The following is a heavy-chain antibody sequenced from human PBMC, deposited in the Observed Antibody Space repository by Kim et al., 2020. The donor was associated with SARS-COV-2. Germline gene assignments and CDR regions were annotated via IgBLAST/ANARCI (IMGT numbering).Heavy chain of an antibody. CDR2: IYYSGST. CDR3: AVYDILTGYFDY. CDR1: GGSVSSGSYY. J-gene: IGHJ4*02. Sequence: SETLSLTCTVSGGSVSSGSYYWSWIRQPPGKGLEWIGYIYYSGSTNYNPSLKSRVTISVDTSENQFSLKLSSVTAADTAVYYCAVYDILTGYFDYWGQGTLVTVSS. D-gene: IGHD3-9*01. V-gene: IGHV4-61*01.